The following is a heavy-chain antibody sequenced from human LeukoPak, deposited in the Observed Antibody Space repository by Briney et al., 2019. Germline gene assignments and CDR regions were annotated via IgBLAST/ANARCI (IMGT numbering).Heavy chain of an antibody. D-gene: IGHD2-21*02. CDR2: IYYSGST. J-gene: IGHJ4*02. CDR3: ARGSRPKKLAYCGGDCYSGGLDY. CDR1: GGPISSGDYY. Sequence: SQTLSLTCTVSGGPISSGDYYWSWIRQPPGKGLERIGYIYYSGSTYYNPSLKSRVTISVDTSKNQFSLKLSSVTAADTAVYHCARGSRPKKLAYCGGDCYSGGLDYWGQGTLVTVSS. V-gene: IGHV4-30-4*01.